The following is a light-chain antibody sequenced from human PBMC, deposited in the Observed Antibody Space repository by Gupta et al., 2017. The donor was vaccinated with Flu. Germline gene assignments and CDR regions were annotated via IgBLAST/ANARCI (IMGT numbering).Light chain of an antibody. Sequence: SLGERATINCKSSQRGLYSSNNKNYLAWYQQKPGQPPKLLIYWASTRESGVPDRFSGSGSGTDFTLTISSRQAEDVAVYYCQQYYSTPYTFGQGTKLEIK. J-gene: IGKJ2*01. CDR1: QRGLYSSNNKNY. V-gene: IGKV4-1*01. CDR3: QQYYSTPYT. CDR2: WAS.